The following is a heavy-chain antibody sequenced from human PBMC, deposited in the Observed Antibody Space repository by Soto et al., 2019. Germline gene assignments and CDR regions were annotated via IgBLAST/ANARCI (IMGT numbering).Heavy chain of an antibody. CDR1: GYTFTSYD. CDR3: ARVYSSSWYRSYYFDY. V-gene: IGHV1-8*01. Sequence: QVQLVQSGAEVKKPGASVKVSCKASGYTFTSYDINWVRQATGQGLEWMGWMNPNSGNTGYAQKFQGRVTMTRNTSISTAYMELSSLRSEDTAVYYCARVYSSSWYRSYYFDYWGQGTLVTVSS. D-gene: IGHD6-13*01. CDR2: MNPNSGNT. J-gene: IGHJ4*02.